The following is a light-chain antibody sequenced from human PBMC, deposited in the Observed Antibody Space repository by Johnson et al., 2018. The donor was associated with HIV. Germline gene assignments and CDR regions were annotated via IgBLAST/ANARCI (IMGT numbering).Light chain of an antibody. CDR1: SSNIGNNY. CDR2: DNN. J-gene: IGLJ1*01. Sequence: QSVLTQPPSVSAAPGQKVTISCSGSSSNIGNNYVSWYQQLPGTAPKLLIYDNNKRPSGIPDRFSGSKSGTSATLGITGLQTEDEAEYYCGTWDRSLSAGGVFGTGTKVTVL. V-gene: IGLV1-51*01. CDR3: GTWDRSLSAGGV.